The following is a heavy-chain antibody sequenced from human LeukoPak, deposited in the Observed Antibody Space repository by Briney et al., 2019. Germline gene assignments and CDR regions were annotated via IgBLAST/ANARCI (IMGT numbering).Heavy chain of an antibody. D-gene: IGHD2-21*01. J-gene: IGHJ4*02. CDR2: IYENGGTT. Sequence: GGSLRLSCVGSGFTFRSHAMSWVRPAPEKGLEFVSGIYENGGTTYYADSVKGRFSISRDNSKNTLYLQMDSLRGEDTAVYYCAKDFRIGYSAHFDYWGQGALVTVSS. CDR3: AKDFRIGYSAHFDY. V-gene: IGHV3-23*01. CDR1: GFTFRSHA.